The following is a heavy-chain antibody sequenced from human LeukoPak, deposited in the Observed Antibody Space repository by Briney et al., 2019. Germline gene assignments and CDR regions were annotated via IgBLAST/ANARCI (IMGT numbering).Heavy chain of an antibody. V-gene: IGHV3-21*01. J-gene: IGHJ6*03. CDR3: ARDSTNMDV. CDR2: ISSSSSSM. Sequence: GGSLRLSCAASGFTFSLYSMNWVRQAPGKGLEWISSISSSSSSMYYTDSVKGRFTISRDNAQNSLYLQMSSLRAEDTAVYYCARDSTNMDVWGKGTTVTVSS. D-gene: IGHD2-2*01. CDR1: GFTFSLYS.